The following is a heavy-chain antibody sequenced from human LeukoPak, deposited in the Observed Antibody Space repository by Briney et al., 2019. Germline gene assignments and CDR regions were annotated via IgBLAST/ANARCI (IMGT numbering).Heavy chain of an antibody. CDR2: IYPGDSDT. Sequence: GESLKISCKGSGYSFTTYWIGWVRQMPGKGLEWMGIIYPGDSDTRYSPCFQGQVTVSADKSVSTAYRQWSRLKASDTAMYYCARRGYCSGGGCYVSAFDIWGQATMVTVSS. J-gene: IGHJ3*02. CDR1: GYSFTTYW. CDR3: ARRGYCSGGGCYVSAFDI. D-gene: IGHD2-15*01. V-gene: IGHV5-51*01.